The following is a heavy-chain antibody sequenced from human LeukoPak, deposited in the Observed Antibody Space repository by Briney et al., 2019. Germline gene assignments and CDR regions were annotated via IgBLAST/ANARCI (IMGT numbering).Heavy chain of an antibody. CDR3: ASLDEAVAGTFDY. Sequence: PSDTLSLTCAVSGYSISSSNWWGWIRQPPGKGLEWIGYIYYSGSTYYNPSLKSRVTISVDTSKNQFSLKLSSVTAADTAVYYCASLDEAVAGTFDYWGQGTLVTVSS. V-gene: IGHV4-28*01. J-gene: IGHJ4*02. CDR1: GYSISSSNW. CDR2: IYYSGST. D-gene: IGHD6-19*01.